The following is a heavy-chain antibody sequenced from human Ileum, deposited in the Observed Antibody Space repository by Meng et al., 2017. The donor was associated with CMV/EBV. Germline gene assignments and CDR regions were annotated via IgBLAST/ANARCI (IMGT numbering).Heavy chain of an antibody. CDR2: IRNKPNGGTT. J-gene: IGHJ4*02. V-gene: IGHV3-49*04. CDR1: GFTLGDYS. D-gene: IGHD2-2*02. CDR3: ILYCGGTSCYIPSFDY. Sequence: GGSLRLSCTASGFTLGDYSMNWVRQAPGKGLEWVGLIRNKPNGGTTESAASVKGRFTISRDDSKNIAYLQMNSLKTEDTAVYYCILYCGGTSCYIPSFDYWGQGTLVTVSS.